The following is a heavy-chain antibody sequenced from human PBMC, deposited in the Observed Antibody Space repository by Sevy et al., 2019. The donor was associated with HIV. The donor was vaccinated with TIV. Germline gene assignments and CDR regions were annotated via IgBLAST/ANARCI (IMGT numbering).Heavy chain of an antibody. CDR3: TTRPYGSIIDY. CDR2: IKGKTDGETT. CDR1: GFNISSAS. D-gene: IGHD3-10*01. J-gene: IGHJ4*02. Sequence: GGSLRLSCGGSGFNISSASMNWVRQAPGKGLEWVGRIKGKTDGETTDYAAPVKGRFIISRDDSGKTVYVQLNSVQTEDTAMYFCTTRPYGSIIDYWGQGTLVTVSS. V-gene: IGHV3-15*07.